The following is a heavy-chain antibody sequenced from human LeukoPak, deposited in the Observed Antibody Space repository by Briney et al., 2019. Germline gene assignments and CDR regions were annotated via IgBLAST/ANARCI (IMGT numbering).Heavy chain of an antibody. V-gene: IGHV4-59*01. D-gene: IGHD3-3*01. Sequence: PSETLSLTCTVSGGSISSYYWSWIRQPPGKGLEWIGYIYYSGSTNYNPSLKSRVTISVDTSKSQFSLKLSSVTAADMAVYYCASKPYYDFWSGYYFDYWGQGTLVTVSS. CDR3: ASKPYYDFWSGYYFDY. CDR1: GGSISSYY. J-gene: IGHJ4*02. CDR2: IYYSGST.